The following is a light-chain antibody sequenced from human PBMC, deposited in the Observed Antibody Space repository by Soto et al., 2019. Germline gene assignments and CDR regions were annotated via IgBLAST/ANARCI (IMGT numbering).Light chain of an antibody. CDR1: SSDVGGYNY. J-gene: IGLJ3*02. CDR3: SSYTSSSTWV. CDR2: EVS. Sequence: QSALTQPASVSGSPGQSITISCTGTSSDVGGYNYVSWYQQHPGKAPKLMIYEVSNRPSGVSNRFSGSKSGNTASLTVFGLQAEYEADYYCSSYTSSSTWVFGGGTQRTVL. V-gene: IGLV2-14*01.